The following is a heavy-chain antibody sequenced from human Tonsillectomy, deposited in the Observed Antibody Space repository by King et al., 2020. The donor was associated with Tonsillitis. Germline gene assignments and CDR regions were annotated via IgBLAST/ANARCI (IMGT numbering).Heavy chain of an antibody. CDR2: FYYTRST. V-gene: IGHV4-38-2*02. D-gene: IGHD5-18*01. CDR3: ARDRGRYSYGSWLDP. J-gene: IGHJ5*02. CDR1: GYSISSGYY. Sequence: VQLQESGPGLVKSSETLSLTCAVSGYSISSGYYWGWIRQPPGKGLEWIASFYYTRSTYYNPSLKSRVTISVDTSRNQFSLKLTSVTAADTAVYYCARDRGRYSYGSWLDPWGQGTLVTGSS.